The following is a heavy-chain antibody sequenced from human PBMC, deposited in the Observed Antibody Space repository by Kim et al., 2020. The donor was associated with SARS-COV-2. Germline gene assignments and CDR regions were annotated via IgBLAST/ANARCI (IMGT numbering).Heavy chain of an antibody. Sequence: GGSLRLSCAASGFTFDDYTMHWVRQAPGKGLEWVSLISWDGGSTYYADSVKGRFTISRDNSKNSLYLQMNSLRTEDTALYYCAKGAERIQLWYFDYWGQGTLVTVSS. J-gene: IGHJ4*02. CDR3: AKGAERIQLWYFDY. CDR1: GFTFDDYT. D-gene: IGHD5-18*01. CDR2: ISWDGGST. V-gene: IGHV3-43*01.